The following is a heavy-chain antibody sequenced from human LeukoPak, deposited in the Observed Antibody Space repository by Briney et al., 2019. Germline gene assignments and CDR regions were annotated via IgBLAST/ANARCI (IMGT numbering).Heavy chain of an antibody. CDR2: IYYSGST. CDR1: GASISSFY. Sequence: PSETLSLTCTVSGASISSFYWIWIRQPPGKGLEWIGYIYYSGSTDYNPSLKSRVTISVDTSKNQFSLNLSSVTAADTAVYYCARGSDVSDYYYYMDVWGKGTTVTVSS. V-gene: IGHV4-59*01. CDR3: ARGSDVSDYYYYMDV. J-gene: IGHJ6*03.